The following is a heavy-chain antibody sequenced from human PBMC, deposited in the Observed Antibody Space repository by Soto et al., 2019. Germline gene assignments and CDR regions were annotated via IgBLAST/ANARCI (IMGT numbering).Heavy chain of an antibody. CDR3: AKTENYEFAY. V-gene: IGHV3-23*01. CDR1: GFTFRSYA. Sequence: GRSLRLPCASAGFTFRSYAMTWVRQAPGQGLEWVSGIVGISGRTYYAASVKGRFTVSRDNSKNTMYMKMNSLRAEDTAVYYCAKTENYEFAYWGNGTLVTVSS. D-gene: IGHD3-3*01. CDR2: IVGISGRT. J-gene: IGHJ4*01.